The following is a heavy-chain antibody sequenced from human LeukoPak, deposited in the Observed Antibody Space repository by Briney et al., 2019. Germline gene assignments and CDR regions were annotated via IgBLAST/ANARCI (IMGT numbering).Heavy chain of an antibody. Sequence: GGPLTLFCGAPGFTLRVYYMRCPPDAPGEALEGVSYISCSDNNIYYADSVKGRFTISRDNAKNSLYLQMNSLRAEDTAVYYCARACSSTSCYEEDCYGMDVWGKGTTVTVSS. CDR3: ARACSSTSCYEEDCYGMDV. CDR2: ISCSDNNI. CDR1: GFTLRVYY. J-gene: IGHJ6*04. V-gene: IGHV3-11*01. D-gene: IGHD2-2*01.